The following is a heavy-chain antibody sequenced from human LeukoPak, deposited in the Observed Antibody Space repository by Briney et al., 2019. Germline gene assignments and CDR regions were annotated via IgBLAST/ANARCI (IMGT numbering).Heavy chain of an antibody. CDR3: ARGYSSPPDNMDV. Sequence: PSETLSLTCTVSGGSISSSSYYWGWIRQPPGKGLEWIGYIYYSGSTNYNPSLKSRVTISVDTSKNQLSLKLSSVTAADTAVYYCARGYSSPPDNMDVWGKGTTVTVSS. J-gene: IGHJ6*03. CDR2: IYYSGST. D-gene: IGHD6-13*01. V-gene: IGHV4-61*05. CDR1: GGSISSSSYY.